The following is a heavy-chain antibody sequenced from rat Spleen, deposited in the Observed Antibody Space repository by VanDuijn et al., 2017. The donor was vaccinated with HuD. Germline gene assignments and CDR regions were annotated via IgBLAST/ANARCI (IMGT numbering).Heavy chain of an antibody. V-gene: IGHV5S13*01. CDR3: TRGYVMDA. CDR1: GFTFNKYD. J-gene: IGHJ4*01. CDR2: ISTGGDNT. Sequence: EVQLVESGGGSVQPGRSLKLSCAASGFTFNKYDMAWVRQAPTKGLEWIAFISTGGDNTYFRDSVKGRFTLSRDNAKNTQSLQMDSLRSEDTAIYFCTRGYVMDAWGQGASVTVSS.